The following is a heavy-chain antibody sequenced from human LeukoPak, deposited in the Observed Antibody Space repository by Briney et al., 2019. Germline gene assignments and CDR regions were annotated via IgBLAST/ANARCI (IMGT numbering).Heavy chain of an antibody. V-gene: IGHV1-46*01. CDR1: GYTFTSYY. J-gene: IGHJ5*02. Sequence: ASVKVSCKASGYTFTSYYMHWVRQAPGQGLEWMGLINPTGGSTGYAQKFQGRVTMTRDMSTSTDYMELSSLRSEDTAVYYCAAVKGYDFWSGYYQWFDPWGQGTLVTVSS. CDR2: INPTGGST. CDR3: AAVKGYDFWSGYYQWFDP. D-gene: IGHD3-3*01.